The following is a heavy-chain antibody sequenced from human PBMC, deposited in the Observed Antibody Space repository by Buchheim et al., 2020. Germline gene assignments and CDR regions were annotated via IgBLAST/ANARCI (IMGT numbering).Heavy chain of an antibody. CDR1: GFTFSSYG. Sequence: QVQLVESGGGVVQPGRSLRLSCAASGFTFSSYGMHWVRQAPGKGLEWVAVIWYDGSNKYYADSVKGRFTISRDNSKNTLYLQMNSLRAEDTAVYYCARDLDGYCSGGSCSYLQEDVDYWGQGTL. D-gene: IGHD2-15*01. CDR3: ARDLDGYCSGGSCSYLQEDVDY. V-gene: IGHV3-33*01. J-gene: IGHJ4*02. CDR2: IWYDGSNK.